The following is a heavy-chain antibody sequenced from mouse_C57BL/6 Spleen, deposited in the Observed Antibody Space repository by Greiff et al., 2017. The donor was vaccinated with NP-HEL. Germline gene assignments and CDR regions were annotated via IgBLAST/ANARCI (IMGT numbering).Heavy chain of an antibody. Sequence: VQLQQSGAELVKPGASVKISCKASGYAFSSYWMNWVKQRPGKGLEWIGQIYPGDGDPNYNGKFKGKATLTADKSSSTAYMQLSSLTSEDSAVYFCARNYGSSWYSDVWGTGTTVTVSS. CDR3: ARNYGSSWYSDV. V-gene: IGHV1-80*01. D-gene: IGHD1-1*01. J-gene: IGHJ1*03. CDR1: GYAFSSYW. CDR2: IYPGDGDP.